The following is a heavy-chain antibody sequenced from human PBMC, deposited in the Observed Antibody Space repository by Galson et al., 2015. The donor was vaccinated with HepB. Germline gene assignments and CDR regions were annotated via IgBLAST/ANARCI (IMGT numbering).Heavy chain of an antibody. V-gene: IGHV6-1*01. CDR3: ARGLGDYSNGWFRTGPFDY. J-gene: IGHJ4*01. Sequence: ISGDSVSTNSAAWNWIRQSPSRGLEWLGRTYYRSDWYNDYAMSVKSRITINPDTSKNQFYLHLNSVTPEDTAVYYCARGLGDYSNGWFRTGPFDYWGQGTPVTVSS. D-gene: IGHD6-19*01. CDR1: GDSVSTNSAA. CDR2: TYYRSDWYN.